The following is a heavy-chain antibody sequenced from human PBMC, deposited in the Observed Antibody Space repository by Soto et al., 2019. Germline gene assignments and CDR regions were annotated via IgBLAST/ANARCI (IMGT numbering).Heavy chain of an antibody. J-gene: IGHJ4*02. CDR1: GGSISMGTDY. CDR3: AAHYDFWSGYKYYFDY. D-gene: IGHD3-3*01. CDR2: IHYSGST. V-gene: IGHV4-39*07. Sequence: SETLALTFDVSGGSISMGTDYWGWIRQPPGKGLEWIGNIHYSGSTNYNPSLKSRVTISVDRSKNQFSLKLSSVTAADTAVYYCAAHYDFWSGYKYYFDYWGQGTLVTVSS.